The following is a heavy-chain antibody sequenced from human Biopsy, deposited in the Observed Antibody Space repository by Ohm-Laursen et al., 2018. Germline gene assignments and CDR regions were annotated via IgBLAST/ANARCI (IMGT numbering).Heavy chain of an antibody. CDR3: TRSAGYDYDY. V-gene: IGHV3-73*01. CDR2: IKKKSNNDAT. J-gene: IGHJ4*02. D-gene: IGHD5-12*01. Sequence: SLRLSCSAPGFNLSAFALHWVRQASGRGLEWVGRIKKKSNNDATAYAESMKGRFSIFRDDSKSTSFLQMNSLKIEDTAVYFCTRSAGYDYDYWGQGILVTVSS. CDR1: GFNLSAFA.